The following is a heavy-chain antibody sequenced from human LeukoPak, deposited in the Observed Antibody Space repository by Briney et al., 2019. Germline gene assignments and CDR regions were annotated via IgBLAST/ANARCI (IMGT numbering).Heavy chain of an antibody. V-gene: IGHV1-69*04. J-gene: IGHJ4*02. CDR2: IIPILGIT. CDR3: ARDLRVSSGWYG. D-gene: IGHD6-19*01. Sequence: SVKVSCKASGGTFSSYAISWVRQAPGQGLEWMGRIIPILGITNYAQKFQGRVTITADKSTSTAYMELSSLRSEDTAVYYCARDLRVSSGWYGWGQGTLVTVSS. CDR1: GGTFSSYA.